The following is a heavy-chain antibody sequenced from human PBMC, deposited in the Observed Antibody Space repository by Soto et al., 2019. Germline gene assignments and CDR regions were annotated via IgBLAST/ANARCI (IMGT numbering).Heavy chain of an antibody. J-gene: IGHJ4*02. V-gene: IGHV1-18*01. Sequence: QGQLVQSGAEVKKPGASVKVSCKASGYTFTSYGISWVRQAPGQGLEWMGWSNAYNGNTNYAQKLQGRVTMTTDTSTSTACMELRSLRSDDTAVYYCARDVGYGLIDYWGKGTLVTVSS. CDR1: GYTFTSYG. D-gene: IGHD5-18*01. CDR2: SNAYNGNT. CDR3: ARDVGYGLIDY.